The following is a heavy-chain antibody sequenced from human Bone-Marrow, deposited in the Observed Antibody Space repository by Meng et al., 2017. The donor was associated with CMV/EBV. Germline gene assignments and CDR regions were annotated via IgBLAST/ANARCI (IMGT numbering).Heavy chain of an antibody. D-gene: IGHD5-18*01. CDR3: ARGKFQSVGIVYSYFDP. J-gene: IGHJ5*02. CDR2: INSDGSTT. Sequence: GGSLRLSCAASGFTFDDYAMHWVRQAPGKGLEWVSRINSDGSTTNYADSVKGRFTISRDNAKNTLYLQMNSLRAEDTAVYYCARGKFQSVGIVYSYFDPWGQGALVTVSS. V-gene: IGHV3-74*01. CDR1: GFTFDDYA.